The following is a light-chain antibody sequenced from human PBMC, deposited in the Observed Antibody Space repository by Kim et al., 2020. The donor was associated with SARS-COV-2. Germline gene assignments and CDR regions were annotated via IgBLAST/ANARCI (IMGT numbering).Light chain of an antibody. CDR3: QQYASSPLT. CDR2: AAS. J-gene: IGKJ4*01. CDR1: QSISSD. Sequence: PGESGTLSCRASQSISSDVAWYQLKPGQAPRLLIYAASNRATGVPARFSGVGSGTHFTLTINRLEAEDFAVYYCQQYASSPLTFGGGTKVDI. V-gene: IGKV3-20*01.